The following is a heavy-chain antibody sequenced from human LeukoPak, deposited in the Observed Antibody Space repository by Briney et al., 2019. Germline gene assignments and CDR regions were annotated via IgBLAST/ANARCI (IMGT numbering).Heavy chain of an antibody. V-gene: IGHV3-7*05. D-gene: IGHD3-10*01. CDR2: IKQDGSEK. J-gene: IGHJ3*02. CDR1: GFIFSGYS. CDR3: ARDRGRYNAFDI. Sequence: GGSLRLSCAASGFIFSGYSMNWVRQAPGKGLEWVANIKQDGSEKNYVDSVKGRFTISRDNAKNSVYLQMNSLRAEDTAVYYCARDRGRYNAFDIWGQGTMVTVSS.